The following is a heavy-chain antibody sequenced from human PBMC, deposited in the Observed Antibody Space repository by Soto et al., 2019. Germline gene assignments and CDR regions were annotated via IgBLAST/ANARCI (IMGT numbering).Heavy chain of an antibody. CDR3: AREGGYCSSTSCYHYYFDY. CDR1: GGSISSYY. J-gene: IGHJ4*02. V-gene: IGHV4-4*07. D-gene: IGHD2-2*01. CDR2: IYTSGST. Sequence: QVQLQESGPGLVKPSETLSLTCTVSGGSISSYYWSWIRQPAGKGLEWIGRIYTSGSTNYNPSLKSRVTMSVDTSKNQFSLKLSSVTAADTAVYYCAREGGYCSSTSCYHYYFDYWGQGTLVTVSS.